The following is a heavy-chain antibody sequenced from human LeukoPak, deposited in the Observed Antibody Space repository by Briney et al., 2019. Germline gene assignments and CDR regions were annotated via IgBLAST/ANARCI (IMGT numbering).Heavy chain of an antibody. CDR3: ASGYSDSSAYYYARDVFGI. CDR1: GYTLTELS. CDR2: LDPADNET. D-gene: IGHD3-22*01. Sequence: GASVKVSCKVSGYTLTELSMHWVRQAPGKGLEWMGGLDPADNETNYAQKFQGRVTMTEDTSTDTAYMELSSLRSEDTAVYYCASGYSDSSAYYYARDVFGIWGQGTTVTISS. J-gene: IGHJ3*02. V-gene: IGHV1-24*01.